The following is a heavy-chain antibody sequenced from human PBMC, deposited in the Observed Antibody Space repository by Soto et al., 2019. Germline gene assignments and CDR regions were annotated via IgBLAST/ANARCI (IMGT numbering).Heavy chain of an antibody. J-gene: IGHJ4*02. D-gene: IGHD5-18*01. CDR2: VFYKGNT. V-gene: IGHV4-59*01. Sequence: QVQLQESGPGLVKPSETLSLTCTVSGGSIPGSYWTWIRQPPGKGLEWIGYVFYKGNTNYNPSLKRRVIISVDTYANQFSPRLSSVTAAATAVYSCARSGDSFGFTDYSGQGTLVTFSS. CDR3: ARSGDSFGFTDY. CDR1: GGSIPGSY.